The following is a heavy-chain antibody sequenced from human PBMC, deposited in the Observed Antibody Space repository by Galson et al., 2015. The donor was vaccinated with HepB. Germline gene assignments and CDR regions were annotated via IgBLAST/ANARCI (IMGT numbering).Heavy chain of an antibody. Sequence: SVKVSCKVSGYTLTELSMHWVRQAPGKGLEWMGGFDPEDGETIYAQKFQGRVTMTEDTSTDTAYMELSSLRSEDTAVYYCATLGYYYDSSGYYYFNYWGQGTLVTVSS. CDR2: FDPEDGET. CDR1: GYTLTELS. J-gene: IGHJ4*02. D-gene: IGHD3-22*01. V-gene: IGHV1-24*01. CDR3: ATLGYYYDSSGYYYFNY.